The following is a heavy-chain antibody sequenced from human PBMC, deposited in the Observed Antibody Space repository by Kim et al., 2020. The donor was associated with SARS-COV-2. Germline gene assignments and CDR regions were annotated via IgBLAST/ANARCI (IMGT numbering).Heavy chain of an antibody. CDR1: GYTFTSYD. CDR3: ARGGLFEYPY. CDR2: MNPNRGNT. V-gene: IGHV1-8*01. J-gene: IGHJ4*02. Sequence: ASVKVSCKASGYTFTSYDINLVRQATGQGLEWMGWMNPNRGNTGYAQKFQGRVTLTRNTSISTAYMELGSLRSEDTAVYYCARGGLFEYPYWGQGTLVTVSS.